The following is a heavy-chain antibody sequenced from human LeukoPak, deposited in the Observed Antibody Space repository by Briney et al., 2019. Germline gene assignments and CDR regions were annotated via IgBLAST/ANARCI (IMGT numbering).Heavy chain of an antibody. Sequence: SETLSLTCAVYGGSFSGYYWSWIRQPPGKGLEWIGEINHSGSTNYNPSLKSRVTISVDTSKNQFSLKLSSVTAADTAVYYCARQGRRITMVRGVRRWFDPWGQGTLVIVSS. CDR2: INHSGST. J-gene: IGHJ5*02. CDR3: ARQGRRITMVRGVRRWFDP. V-gene: IGHV4-34*01. D-gene: IGHD3-10*01. CDR1: GGSFSGYY.